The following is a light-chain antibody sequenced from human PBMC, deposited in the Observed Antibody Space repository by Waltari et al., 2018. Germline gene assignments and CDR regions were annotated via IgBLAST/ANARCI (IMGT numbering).Light chain of an antibody. CDR3: QQYGSSPLT. J-gene: IGKJ4*01. CDR2: DAS. V-gene: IGKV3-20*01. CDR1: QSVSSTY. Sequence: EIVLTQSPGTLSLSPGERATLSCRASQSVSSTYLAWYQQKPGRAPTLLIYDASKRATGIPDRFSGSGSGTDFTLTISRLEPEDFVVYYCQQYGSSPLTFGGGTKVEIK.